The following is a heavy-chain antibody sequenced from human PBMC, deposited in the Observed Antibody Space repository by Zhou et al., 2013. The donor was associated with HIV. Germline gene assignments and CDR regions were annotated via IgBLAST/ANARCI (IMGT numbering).Heavy chain of an antibody. CDR2: ISAYSGHT. J-gene: IGHJ4*02. D-gene: IGHD2-2*01. V-gene: IGHV1-18*01. Sequence: QVHLVQSGAEVKKPGASVKVSCTASGYNFGIYAVTWVRQAPGQGLEWMGWISAYSGHTYYAQKFQGRATMTTDTSTNTAYLELRSLGSDDTAVYYCARDRTCSGTSCTSDFWGRGNPGHRLL. CDR3: ARDRTCSGTSCTSDF. CDR1: GYNFGIYA.